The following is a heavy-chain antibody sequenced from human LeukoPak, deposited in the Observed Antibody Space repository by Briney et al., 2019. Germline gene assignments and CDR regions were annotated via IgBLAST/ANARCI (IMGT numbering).Heavy chain of an antibody. CDR3: AKDRYGDYEAPFHYYMDA. Sequence: ASEKVSCKASGYTFSGFYIHWVRQAPGQGLEWMGWINPNSGVTNYAQKLQGRVTITRDTSIDTAYMQLSRLRSDDTAVYYCAKDRYGDYEAPFHYYMDAWGRGTTVTIPS. V-gene: IGHV1-2*02. CDR2: INPNSGVT. CDR1: GYTFSGFY. J-gene: IGHJ6*03. D-gene: IGHD5-12*01.